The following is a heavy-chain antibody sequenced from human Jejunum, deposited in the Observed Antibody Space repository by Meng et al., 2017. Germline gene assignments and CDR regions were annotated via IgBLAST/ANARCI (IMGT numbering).Heavy chain of an antibody. Sequence: QLHRPGAGPGVVNPSGNLSLTCTVSGDPITTNTYWSWVRQSPEKGLEWIGQIDHRGSPYYNPSLKSRVTMSVDKSKSQVSLQLTSVTAADTAVYYCAKHGGYYQHYWGQGTLVTVSS. D-gene: IGHD3-22*01. CDR1: GDPITTNTY. J-gene: IGHJ4*02. V-gene: IGHV4-4*02. CDR2: IDHRGSP. CDR3: AKHGGYYQHY.